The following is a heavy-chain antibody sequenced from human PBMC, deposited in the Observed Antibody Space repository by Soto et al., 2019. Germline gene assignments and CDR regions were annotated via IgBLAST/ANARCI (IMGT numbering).Heavy chain of an antibody. CDR2: IGTAGDT. Sequence: EVQLVESGGGLVQPGGSLRLSCAASGFTFSSYDMHWVRQATGKGLEWVSAIGTAGDTYYPGSVKGRFTISRENAKNSLYLQMNSLRAGDTAVYYCARVGIAAAGFSGSEFDYWGQGTLVTVSS. D-gene: IGHD6-13*01. CDR1: GFTFSSYD. V-gene: IGHV3-13*04. J-gene: IGHJ4*02. CDR3: ARVGIAAAGFSGSEFDY.